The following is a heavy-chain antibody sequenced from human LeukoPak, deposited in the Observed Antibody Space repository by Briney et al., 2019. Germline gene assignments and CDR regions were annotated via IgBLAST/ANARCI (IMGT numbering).Heavy chain of an antibody. CDR3: AKDGGWQQLGIYYFDY. CDR1: GFTFSSYG. Sequence: GGSLRLSCTASGFTFSSYGMHWVRQAPGKGLEWVSVIYSGGSTYYADSVKGRFTISRDKSKNTLYLQMNSLRPEDTAVYYCAKDGGWQQLGIYYFDYWGQGTLATVSS. D-gene: IGHD6-13*01. J-gene: IGHJ4*02. CDR2: IYSGGST. V-gene: IGHV3-NL1*01.